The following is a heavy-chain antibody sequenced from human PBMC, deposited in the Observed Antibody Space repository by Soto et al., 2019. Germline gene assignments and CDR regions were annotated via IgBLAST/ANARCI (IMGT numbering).Heavy chain of an antibody. D-gene: IGHD5-12*01. J-gene: IGHJ6*02. CDR3: AKDSGYSGYDVYDYYYGMDV. V-gene: IGHV3-30*18. CDR1: GFTFSLYG. CDR2: TSYDGSNT. Sequence: QLVESGGGVVQPGRSLRLSCAASGFTFSLYGMHWVRQAPGKGLEWVAVTSYDGSNTDYADSVKGRFTISRDNSKNTLYLQMSSLRAEDTAVYYCAKDSGYSGYDVYDYYYGMDVWGQRTTVTVSS.